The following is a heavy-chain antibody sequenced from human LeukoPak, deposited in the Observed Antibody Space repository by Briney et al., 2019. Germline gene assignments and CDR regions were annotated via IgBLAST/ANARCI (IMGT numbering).Heavy chain of an antibody. CDR1: GFTVSSNY. CDR2: IYSGGST. D-gene: IGHD3-3*01. J-gene: IGHJ6*02. CDR3: ARGVDEDYYYGMDV. V-gene: IGHV3-66*01. Sequence: PGGSLRLFCAASGFTVSSNYMSWVRQAPGKGLEWVSVIYSGGSTYYADSVKGRFTISRDNSKNTLYLQMNSLRAEDTAVYYCARGVDEDYYYGMDVWGQGTTVTVSS.